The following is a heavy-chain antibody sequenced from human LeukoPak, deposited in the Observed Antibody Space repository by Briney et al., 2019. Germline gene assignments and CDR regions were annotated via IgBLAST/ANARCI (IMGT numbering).Heavy chain of an antibody. CDR3: ARDQRVRGVTWFDP. V-gene: IGHV3-53*01. Sequence: PGGSLRLSCAAPGFTVSDNYMSWVRQAPGKGLEWVSVIYTGGSTYSADSVQGRFTISRDNSKNTLYLQMNSLRAEDTAVYYCARDQRVRGVTWFDPWGQGTLVTVSS. CDR1: GFTVSDNY. J-gene: IGHJ5*02. D-gene: IGHD3-10*01. CDR2: IYTGGST.